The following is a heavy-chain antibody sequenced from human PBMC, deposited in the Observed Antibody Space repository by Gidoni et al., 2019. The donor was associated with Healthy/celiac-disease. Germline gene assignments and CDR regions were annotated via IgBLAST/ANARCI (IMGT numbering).Heavy chain of an antibody. D-gene: IGHD2-2*01. V-gene: IGHV3-7*03. CDR2: IKQDGSEK. J-gene: IGHJ6*02. CDR3: SRTPGSQLPDYGMDV. CDR1: GFTFRSDW. Sequence: EVQLVESGGGLVQPGGSLRLSCAASGFTFRSDWMSWVRQAPGKGVEWVANIKQDGSEKYYVDSVKGRFTISRDNAKNSLYLQMNSLRAEDTAVYYCSRTPGSQLPDYGMDVWGQGTTVTVSS.